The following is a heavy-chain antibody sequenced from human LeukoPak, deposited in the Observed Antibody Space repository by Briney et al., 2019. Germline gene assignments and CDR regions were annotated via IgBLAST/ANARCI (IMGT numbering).Heavy chain of an antibody. V-gene: IGHV3-21*01. J-gene: IGHJ5*02. CDR3: ATPGTMVRGTWFDP. CDR1: GFTFSSYS. CDR2: ISSSSSYI. D-gene: IGHD3-10*01. Sequence: PGGSLRLSCAASGFTFSSYSMNWVRQAPGKGLEWVSSISSSSSYIYYADSVKGRFTISRDNAKNSLYLQMNSLRAEDTAVYYCATPGTMVRGTWFDPWGQGTLVTVSS.